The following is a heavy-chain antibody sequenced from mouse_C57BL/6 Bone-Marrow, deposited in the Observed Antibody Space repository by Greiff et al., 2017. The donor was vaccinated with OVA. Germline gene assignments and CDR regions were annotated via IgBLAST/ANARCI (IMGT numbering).Heavy chain of an antibody. CDR2: IDPEDGDT. J-gene: IGHJ4*01. D-gene: IGHD1-1*01. V-gene: IGHV14-1*01. CDR1: GFNIKDYY. CDR3: TLYYGSSYDAMDY. Sequence: VQLQQSGAELVRPGASVKLSCTASGFNIKDYYMHWVKQRPEQGLEWIGRIDPEDGDTEYAPKFQGKATMTADTSSNTAYLQLSSLTSEDTAVYYCTLYYGSSYDAMDYWGQGTSVTVSS.